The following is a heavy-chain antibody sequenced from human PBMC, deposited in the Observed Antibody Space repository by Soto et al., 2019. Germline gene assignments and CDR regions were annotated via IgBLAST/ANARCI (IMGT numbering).Heavy chain of an antibody. CDR3: ARGTYYYGSSGYYYSLYRGGFDY. CDR2: IIPIFGTA. D-gene: IGHD3-22*01. Sequence: QVQLVQSGAEVKKPGSSVKVSCKASGGTFSSYAISWVRQAPGQGLEWMGGIIPIFGTANYAQKFQGRVTITADESKRTAYRELSSLRAEDTAVYYCARGTYYYGSSGYYYSLYRGGFDYWGQGTLVTVSS. V-gene: IGHV1-69*01. CDR1: GGTFSSYA. J-gene: IGHJ4*02.